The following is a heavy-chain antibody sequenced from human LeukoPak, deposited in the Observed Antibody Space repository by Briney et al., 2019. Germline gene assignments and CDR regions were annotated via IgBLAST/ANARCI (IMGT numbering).Heavy chain of an antibody. CDR3: ARTSDSSSRPDLNWFDP. CDR2: INPSGGST. V-gene: IGHV1-46*01. CDR1: GYTLTSYY. D-gene: IGHD6-13*01. J-gene: IGHJ5*02. Sequence: ASVKVSCKASGYTLTSYYMHWVRQAPGQGLEWMGIINPSGGSTSYAQKFQGRVTMTRDTSTSTVYMELSSLRSEDTAVYYCARTSDSSSRPDLNWFDPWGQGTLVTVSS.